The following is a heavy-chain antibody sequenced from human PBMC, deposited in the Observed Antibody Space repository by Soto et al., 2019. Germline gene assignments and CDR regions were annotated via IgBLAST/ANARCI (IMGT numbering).Heavy chain of an antibody. J-gene: IGHJ6*02. Sequence: GGSLRLSCAASGFTFRSYGLHWVRQAPGKGLEWVAGISYDGSHKYTADSVKGRFTISRDNSKDTLYLQMNSLRAEDTAVYYCAKDLPVSKVPYYHGMDVWGHGTTVTVSS. CDR3: AKDLPVSKVPYYHGMDV. V-gene: IGHV3-30*18. CDR2: ISYDGSHK. CDR1: GFTFRSYG. D-gene: IGHD2-2*01.